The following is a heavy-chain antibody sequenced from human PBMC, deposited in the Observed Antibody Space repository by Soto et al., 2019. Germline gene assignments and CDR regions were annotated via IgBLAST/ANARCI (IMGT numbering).Heavy chain of an antibody. Sequence: TGESLKISCQGSGYQFSDYWIGWVRQMPGKGLEWMGILYPGDSGTKYSPSFQGHVTFSVDTSISTAFLQWDSLQASDTAIYYCARQHYNFWSGSYTGSSYFDFWGRGTLVTVSS. CDR1: GYQFSDYW. V-gene: IGHV5-51*01. CDR2: LYPGDSGT. CDR3: ARQHYNFWSGSYTGSSYFDF. D-gene: IGHD3-3*01. J-gene: IGHJ2*01.